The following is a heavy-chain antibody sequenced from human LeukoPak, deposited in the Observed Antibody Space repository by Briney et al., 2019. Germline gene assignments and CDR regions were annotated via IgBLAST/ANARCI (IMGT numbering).Heavy chain of an antibody. CDR2: ISSSGRSI. Sequence: GGSLRLSCAASGLTFNIYEMNWVRQAPGKGPEWISYISSSGRSIYYADSVKGRFTISRDNAKTSVYLQMNSLRVEDTAIYYCAKEDIAGNGLPFDSWGQGTMVTVSS. D-gene: IGHD5-12*01. V-gene: IGHV3-48*03. CDR3: AKEDIAGNGLPFDS. J-gene: IGHJ4*02. CDR1: GLTFNIYE.